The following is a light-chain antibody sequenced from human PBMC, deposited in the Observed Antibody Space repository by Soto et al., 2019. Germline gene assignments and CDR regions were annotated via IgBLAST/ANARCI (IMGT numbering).Light chain of an antibody. J-gene: IGKJ1*01. CDR2: KAS. V-gene: IGKV1-5*03. Sequence: DIQMTQSPSTLSASVGDRVTITCRASQSISSWLAWYQQKPGKAPKLLIYKASSLESGVPSRFSGRGSGTEFTLTISSLQPDDFATYYCQQYNSYWTFGPGTKVDI. CDR3: QQYNSYWT. CDR1: QSISSW.